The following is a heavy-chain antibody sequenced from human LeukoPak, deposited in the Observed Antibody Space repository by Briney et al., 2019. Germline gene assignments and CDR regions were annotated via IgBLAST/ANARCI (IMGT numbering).Heavy chain of an antibody. CDR1: GFTFDDYA. V-gene: IGHV3-9*03. J-gene: IGHJ4*02. CDR3: AKDPFPYCSGGSCYSVYFDY. Sequence: GRPLRLSCAASGFTFDDYAMHWVRQAPGKGLEWVSGISWNSGSIGYADSVKGRFTISRDNAKNSLYLQMNSLRAEDMALYYCAKDPFPYCSGGSCYSVYFDYWGQGTLVTVSS. CDR2: ISWNSGSI. D-gene: IGHD2-15*01.